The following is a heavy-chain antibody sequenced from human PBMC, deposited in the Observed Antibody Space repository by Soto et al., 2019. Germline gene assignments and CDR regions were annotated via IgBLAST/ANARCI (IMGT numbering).Heavy chain of an antibody. CDR2: ILVDGRT. D-gene: IGHD1-26*01. V-gene: IGHV3-23*01. J-gene: IGHJ4*02. CDR1: GFICSSYD. CDR3: ANLVTSGTYSASGN. Sequence: XGSLKLSCAASGFICSSYDMSWVRQAPGKGLEWVSTILVDGRTFYVDSVKGRFTISRDSSQNTVYLQMSSLRAEDTAVYYCANLVTSGTYSASGNWGQGTLVTVSS.